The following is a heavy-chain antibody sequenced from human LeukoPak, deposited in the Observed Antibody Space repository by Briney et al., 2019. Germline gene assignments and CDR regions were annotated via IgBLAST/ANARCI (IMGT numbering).Heavy chain of an antibody. V-gene: IGHV1-58*01. Sequence: SVKVSCKASGFTFTSSAVQWVRQARGQRLEWIGWIVVGSGNTNYAQKFQERVTITRDMSTSTAHMEVSSLRSEDTAVYYCAAASLLWDPGEWGQGTLVTVSS. CDR3: AAASLLWDPGE. D-gene: IGHD3-10*01. CDR1: GFTFTSSA. CDR2: IVVGSGNT. J-gene: IGHJ4*02.